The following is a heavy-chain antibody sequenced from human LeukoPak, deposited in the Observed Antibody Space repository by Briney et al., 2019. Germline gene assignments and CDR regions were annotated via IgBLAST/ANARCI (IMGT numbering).Heavy chain of an antibody. V-gene: IGHV5-51*01. D-gene: IGHD2/OR15-2a*01. J-gene: IGHJ4*02. CDR2: IYPGDSGT. CDR3: ARVMTTLTGFDF. CDR1: GYTFTTYW. Sequence: LGESLKISCKGSGYTFTTYWIGWVRQMPGKGLEWMGIIYPGDSGTRYSPSFQGQVTISADKSITTAYLQWSSLKASDTAMYYCARVMTTLTGFDFWGQGTLITVSS.